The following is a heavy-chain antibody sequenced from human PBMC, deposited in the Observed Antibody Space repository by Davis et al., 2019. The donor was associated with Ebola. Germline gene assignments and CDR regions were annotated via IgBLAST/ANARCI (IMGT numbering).Heavy chain of an antibody. Sequence: PGGSLRLSCVGYGFTFDDYAMHWVRRVPGKGLEWVSGFSWNSATINYADSVKGRFTISRDNSKNTLYLQMNSLRVEDTAVYYCAKGSSRPEDWGQGTLVTVSS. V-gene: IGHV3-9*01. CDR3: AKGSSRPED. CDR2: FSWNSATI. D-gene: IGHD6-6*01. J-gene: IGHJ4*02. CDR1: GFTFDDYA.